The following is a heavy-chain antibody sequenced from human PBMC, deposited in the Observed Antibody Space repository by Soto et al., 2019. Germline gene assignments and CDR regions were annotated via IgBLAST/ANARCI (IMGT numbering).Heavy chain of an antibody. Sequence: GESLKISCKGSGYSFTSYWISWVRQVPGKGLEWMGRIDPSDSYTNYSPSFQGHVTISADKSISTAYLQWSSLKASDTAMYYCARQRGAARYYGMDVWGQGTTVTVSS. CDR3: ARQRGAARYYGMDV. J-gene: IGHJ6*02. D-gene: IGHD6-6*01. CDR2: IDPSDSYT. CDR1: GYSFTSYW. V-gene: IGHV5-10-1*01.